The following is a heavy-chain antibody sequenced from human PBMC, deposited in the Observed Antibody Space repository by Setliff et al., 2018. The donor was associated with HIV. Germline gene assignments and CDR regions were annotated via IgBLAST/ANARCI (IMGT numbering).Heavy chain of an antibody. CDR2: VYVAGTV. CDR1: GGSMSSGSYS. Sequence: PSETLSLTCSVSGGSMSSGSYSWTWLRQPAGKEPELIGHVYVAGTVIYNPSLASQLTISIVPSKNQFSLDLTSVTAADTGKYYCARARTIGVSAVFFDPWGQGIPVTVSS. D-gene: IGHD3-3*01. V-gene: IGHV4-61*09. J-gene: IGHJ5*02. CDR3: ARARTIGVSAVFFDP.